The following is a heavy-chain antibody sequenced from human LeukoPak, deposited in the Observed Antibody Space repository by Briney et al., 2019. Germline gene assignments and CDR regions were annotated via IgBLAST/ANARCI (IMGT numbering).Heavy chain of an antibody. V-gene: IGHV4-59*01. Sequence: PSETLSLTCTVSGGSIRSYYWSWIRQPPGKGLEWIGYIYYSGSTNYNPSLKSRVTISVDTSKNQFYLKLSSVTAADTAVYYCVRDSGSSYGYYFLHWGQGTLVTVSS. CDR3: VRDSGSSYGYYFLH. CDR1: GGSIRSYY. J-gene: IGHJ1*01. D-gene: IGHD1-26*01. CDR2: IYYSGST.